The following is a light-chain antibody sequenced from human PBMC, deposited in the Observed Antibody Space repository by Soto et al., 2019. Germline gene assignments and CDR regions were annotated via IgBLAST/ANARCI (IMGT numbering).Light chain of an antibody. CDR1: QSVSSH. CDR2: DVS. Sequence: EIVMTQSPATLSVSPGEGATVSCRASQSVSSHLAWYQHKSGQAPSLLIYDVSRRATGIPERFSGSGSGTDFTLIISRLEPEDFAVYYCQQYGTSPTITFGQGTRLEI. V-gene: IGKV3-20*01. J-gene: IGKJ5*01. CDR3: QQYGTSPTIT.